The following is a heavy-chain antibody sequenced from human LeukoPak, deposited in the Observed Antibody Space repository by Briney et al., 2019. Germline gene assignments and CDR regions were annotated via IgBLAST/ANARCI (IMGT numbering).Heavy chain of an antibody. CDR2: ISSSSSYI. V-gene: IGHV3-21*01. Sequence: GGSLRLSCAASGFTFSSYSMNWVRQAPGKGLEWVSSISSSSSYIYYADSVKGRFTISRDNAKNSLYLQMNSLRAEDTAVYYCARVLSAVATADAFDIWGQGTMVTVSS. CDR3: ARVLSAVATADAFDI. D-gene: IGHD6-19*01. J-gene: IGHJ3*02. CDR1: GFTFSSYS.